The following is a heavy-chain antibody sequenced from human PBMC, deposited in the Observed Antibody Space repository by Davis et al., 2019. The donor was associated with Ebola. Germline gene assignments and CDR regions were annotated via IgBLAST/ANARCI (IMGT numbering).Heavy chain of an antibody. Sequence: ASVKVSCKASGSSFTDYYIHWVRQAPGQGLEWMGWIHPNSGDTGYPQKFQGRVTMTRDTSINTAYMEVTRLTSDDTAIYYCAREGHQLESGSYGYWGQGTLVTVSS. CDR1: GSSFTDYY. V-gene: IGHV1-2*02. D-gene: IGHD1-1*01. CDR3: AREGHQLESGSYGY. CDR2: IHPNSGDT. J-gene: IGHJ4*02.